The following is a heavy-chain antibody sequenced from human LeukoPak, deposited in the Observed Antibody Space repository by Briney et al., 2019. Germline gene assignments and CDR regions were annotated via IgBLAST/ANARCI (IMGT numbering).Heavy chain of an antibody. Sequence: PGGSLRLSCAASGFTFSSYSINWVRQAPGKGLEWVSSISSSSSYIYYADSVKGRFTISRDNAKNSLYLQMNSLRAGDTAVYYCARDVGMVQGYWGQGTLVTVSS. D-gene: IGHD3-3*01. V-gene: IGHV3-21*06. CDR2: ISSSSSYI. CDR3: ARDVGMVQGY. J-gene: IGHJ4*02. CDR1: GFTFSSYS.